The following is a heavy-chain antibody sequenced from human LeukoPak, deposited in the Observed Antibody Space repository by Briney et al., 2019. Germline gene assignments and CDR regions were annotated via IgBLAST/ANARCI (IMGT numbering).Heavy chain of an antibody. CDR3: APPQIAVTGK. Sequence: PGGSLRLSCAASGFIFPNYVMSWVRQAPGKGLEWVSAISGSGGNTYYADSVKGRFTISRDNAKNSLYLQMNSLRAEDTAVYYCAPPQIAVTGKWGQGTLVTVSS. J-gene: IGHJ4*02. D-gene: IGHD6-19*01. CDR1: GFIFPNYV. V-gene: IGHV3-23*01. CDR2: ISGSGGNT.